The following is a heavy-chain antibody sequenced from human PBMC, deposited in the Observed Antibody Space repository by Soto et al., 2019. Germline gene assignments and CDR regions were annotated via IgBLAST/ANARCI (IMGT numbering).Heavy chain of an antibody. Sequence: SETLSLTCTVSGGSISSGGYSWSWIRQHPGKGLEWIGYIYYSGSTYYNPSLKSRVTISVDTSKNQFSLKLSSVPAADPAVYYCAGSGRTIVLMVFDDFDIWGQGTMVTVSS. CDR1: GGSISSGGYS. CDR3: AGSGRTIVLMVFDDFDI. D-gene: IGHD2-8*01. CDR2: IYYSGST. V-gene: IGHV4-31*03. J-gene: IGHJ3*02.